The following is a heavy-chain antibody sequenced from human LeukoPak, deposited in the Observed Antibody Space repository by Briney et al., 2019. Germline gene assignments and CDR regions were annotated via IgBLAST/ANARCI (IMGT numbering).Heavy chain of an antibody. CDR1: GFRFSDYA. CDR2: ISHNGGVT. Sequence: GGSLRLSCAAFGFRFSDYAVHWLRQAPGKGLGWVAIISHNGGVTDHTDSVKGRFSVSRDNSDYFLYLQMDNLRLDDTAVYYCARDEGHSTNWGLFDFWGQGSLVTVS. J-gene: IGHJ4*02. D-gene: IGHD6-13*01. V-gene: IGHV3-30-3*01. CDR3: ARDEGHSTNWGLFDF.